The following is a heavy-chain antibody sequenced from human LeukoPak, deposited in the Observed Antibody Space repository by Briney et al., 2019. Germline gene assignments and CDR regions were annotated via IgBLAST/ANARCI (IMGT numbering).Heavy chain of an antibody. Sequence: SETLSLTCAVYGGSFSGYYWSWIRQPPGKGLEWIGEINHSGSTNYNPSLKSRVTISVDTSKNQFSLKLSSVTAADTAVYYCARGFRDYYGSGSYYYFDYWGQGTLVTVSS. CDR3: ARGFRDYYGSGSYYYFDY. D-gene: IGHD3-10*01. CDR1: GGSFSGYY. J-gene: IGHJ4*02. V-gene: IGHV4-34*01. CDR2: INHSGST.